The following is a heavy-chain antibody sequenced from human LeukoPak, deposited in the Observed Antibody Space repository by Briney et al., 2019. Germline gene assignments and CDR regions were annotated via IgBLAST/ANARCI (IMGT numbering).Heavy chain of an antibody. D-gene: IGHD5-12*01. CDR1: GFTFGDYA. J-gene: IGHJ4*02. V-gene: IGHV3-49*04. CDR3: TRYRYGGYSLDY. Sequence: GGSLRLSCTASGFTFGDYAMSWVRQAPGKGLEWVGFIRSKAYGGTTEYAASVKGRFTISRDDSKSIAYLQMNSLKTEDTAVYYCTRYRYGGYSLDYWGQGTLVTVSS. CDR2: IRSKAYGGTT.